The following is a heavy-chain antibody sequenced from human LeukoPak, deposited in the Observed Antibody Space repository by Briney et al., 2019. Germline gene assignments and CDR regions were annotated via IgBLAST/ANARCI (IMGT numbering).Heavy chain of an antibody. D-gene: IGHD3-22*01. J-gene: IGHJ4*02. V-gene: IGHV3-74*01. CDR1: GFAFNTYW. CDR2: IKSDGSDT. Sequence: GGSLRLSCAASGFAFNTYWMHWVRQAPGKGLVWVSRIKSDGSDTTYTDSVKGRFTISRDNAQNTLYLQMNSLSAEGTAMYFCARDRGYTFDYWGQGTLVTVSS. CDR3: ARDRGYTFDY.